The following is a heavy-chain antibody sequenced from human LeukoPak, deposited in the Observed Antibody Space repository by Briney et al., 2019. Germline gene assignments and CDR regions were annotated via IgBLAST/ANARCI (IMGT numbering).Heavy chain of an antibody. CDR3: ARDVMPGGRYYYYYMDV. CDR2: ISSSGSTI. V-gene: IGHV3-48*03. CDR1: GFTFSSYE. Sequence: PGGSLRLSCAASGFTFSSYEMNWVRQAPGKGLEWVSYISSSGSTIYYADSVKGRFTISRDNAKNSLYLQMNSLRAEDTAVYYCARDVMPGGRYYYYYMDVWGKGTTVTVSS. D-gene: IGHD3-16*01. J-gene: IGHJ6*03.